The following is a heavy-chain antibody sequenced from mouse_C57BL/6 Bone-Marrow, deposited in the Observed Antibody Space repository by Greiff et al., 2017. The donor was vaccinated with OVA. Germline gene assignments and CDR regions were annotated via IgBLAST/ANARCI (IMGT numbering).Heavy chain of an antibody. V-gene: IGHV1-15*01. CDR2: IDPETGGA. Sequence: VKVVESGAELVRPGASVTLSCKASGYTFTDYEMHWVQQTPVHGLEWIGAIDPETGGAAYNQKFKGKAILTADKSSRTAYMELRSLTSEDSAVYYCTRNSDWYFDVWGTGTTVTVSS. J-gene: IGHJ1*03. CDR1: GYTFTDYE. D-gene: IGHD3-1*01. CDR3: TRNSDWYFDV.